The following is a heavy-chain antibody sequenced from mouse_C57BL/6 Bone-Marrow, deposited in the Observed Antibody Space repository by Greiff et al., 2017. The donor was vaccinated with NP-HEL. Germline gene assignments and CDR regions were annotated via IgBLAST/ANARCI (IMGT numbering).Heavy chain of an antibody. CDR2: INPNNGGT. Sequence: EVQLVESGPELVKPGASVKMSCKASGYTFTDYNMHWVKQSHGKSLEWIGYINPNNGGTSYNQKFKGKATLTVNKSSSTAYMELRSLTSEDSAVYYCARRGNWSWFAYWGQGTLVTVSA. CDR1: GYTFTDYN. D-gene: IGHD2-1*01. J-gene: IGHJ3*01. V-gene: IGHV1-22*01. CDR3: ARRGNWSWFAY.